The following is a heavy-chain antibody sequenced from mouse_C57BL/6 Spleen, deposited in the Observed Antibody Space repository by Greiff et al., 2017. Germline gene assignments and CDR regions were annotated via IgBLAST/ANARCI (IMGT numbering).Heavy chain of an antibody. V-gene: IGHV1-19*01. CDR1: GYTFTDYY. CDR3: ARRDTTVVDDY. CDR2: INPYNGGT. J-gene: IGHJ2*01. Sequence: VQLQQSGPVLVKPGASVKMSCKASGYTFTDYYMNWVKQSHGKSLEWIGVINPYNGGTSYNQKFKGKATLTVVKSSSTAYMELNSLTSEDSAVYYWARRDTTVVDDYWGQGTTLTVSS. D-gene: IGHD1-1*01.